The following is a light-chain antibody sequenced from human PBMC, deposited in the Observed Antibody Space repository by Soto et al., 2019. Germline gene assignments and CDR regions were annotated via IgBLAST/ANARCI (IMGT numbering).Light chain of an antibody. CDR1: SSDIGNYNL. J-gene: IGLJ2*01. CDR2: EGS. V-gene: IGLV2-23*01. CDR3: CSFAGSTPS. Sequence: QSALTQPASVSGSPGQSITISXXGTSSDIGNYNLVSWYQQHPGKAPKLIIYEGSKRPSGVSTRFSASKSGNTASLTISGLQAEDGADYYCCSFAGSTPSFGGGTKLTVL.